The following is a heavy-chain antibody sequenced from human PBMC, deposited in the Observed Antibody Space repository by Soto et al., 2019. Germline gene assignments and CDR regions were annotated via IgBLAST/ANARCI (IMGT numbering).Heavy chain of an antibody. D-gene: IGHD4-17*01. CDR1: GGSISSYY. CDR2: IYYSGST. Sequence: QVQLQESGPGLVKPSETLSLTCTVSGGSISSYYWSWIRQPPGKGLEWIGYIYYSGSTNYNPSLKSRVTISVDTSKNQFSLKLSSVTAADTAVYYCARVWRDYGDYNAPRFRDWGQGPLVTVSS. J-gene: IGHJ1*01. CDR3: ARVWRDYGDYNAPRFRD. V-gene: IGHV4-59*01.